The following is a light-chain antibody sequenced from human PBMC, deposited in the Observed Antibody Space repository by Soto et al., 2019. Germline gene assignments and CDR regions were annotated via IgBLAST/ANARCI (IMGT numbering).Light chain of an antibody. Sequence: DIRIPQSPSSLSASVGDGVTITCRASQSISSYLNWYQQKPGKAPELLIYAASSLQSGVPSRFSGSGSGTDFTLTISSLQPEDFATYYCQQSYSTPITFGQGTRLENK. CDR1: QSISSY. J-gene: IGKJ5*01. V-gene: IGKV1-39*01. CDR2: AAS. CDR3: QQSYSTPIT.